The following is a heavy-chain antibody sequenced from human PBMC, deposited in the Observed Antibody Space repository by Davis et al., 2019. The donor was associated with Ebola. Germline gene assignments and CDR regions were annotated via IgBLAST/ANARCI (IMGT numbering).Heavy chain of an antibody. V-gene: IGHV3-11*01. CDR1: GFTFGDYF. CDR3: ARAQLRATTFVRTGGMDV. J-gene: IGHJ6*02. Sequence: PGGSLRLSCAASGFTFGDYFMSWIRQAPGKGLEWVSYISSSGTIVYYADSVKDRFTISRDHAKNSLYLQMSSLRAEDAAIYYCARAQLRATTFVRTGGMDVWGQGTTVTVSS. D-gene: IGHD1-26*01. CDR2: ISSSGTIV.